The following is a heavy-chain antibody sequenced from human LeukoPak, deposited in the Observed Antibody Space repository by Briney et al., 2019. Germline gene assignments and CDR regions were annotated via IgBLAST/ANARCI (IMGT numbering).Heavy chain of an antibody. D-gene: IGHD3-10*01. CDR2: ISWDGGST. V-gene: IGHV3-43D*03. Sequence: PGGSLRLSCAASGFTFDDYAMHWVRQAPGKGLERVSLISWDGGSTYYADSVKGRFTISRDYSKNSLYLQMNSLRAEDTALYYCAKDRGYYGSGSFALGVWGKGTTVTVSS. J-gene: IGHJ6*04. CDR3: AKDRGYYGSGSFALGV. CDR1: GFTFDDYA.